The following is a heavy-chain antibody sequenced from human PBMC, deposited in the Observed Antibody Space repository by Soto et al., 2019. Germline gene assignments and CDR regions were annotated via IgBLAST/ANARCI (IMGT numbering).Heavy chain of an antibody. CDR1: GASIRSTYYY. D-gene: IGHD2-21*02. CDR2: VYYTGST. Sequence: SSETLSLTCTVSGASIRSTYYYWRWIRQAPGKGLEWIGYVYYTGSTYYNPSLMSRLTISVDTSKNQFSLKLTSVTAAETAVYYCVRTARQGAVAPHWFDRWGQGTQVTVSS. CDR3: VRTARQGAVAPHWFDR. V-gene: IGHV4-30-4*01. J-gene: IGHJ5*02.